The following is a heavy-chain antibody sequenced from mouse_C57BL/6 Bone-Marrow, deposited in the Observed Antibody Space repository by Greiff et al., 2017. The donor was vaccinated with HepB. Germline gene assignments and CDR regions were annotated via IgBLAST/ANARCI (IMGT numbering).Heavy chain of an antibody. CDR1: GFSFNTYA. V-gene: IGHV10-1*01. CDR2: IRSKSNNYAT. Sequence: EVQLQQSGGGLVQPKGSLKLSCAASGFSFNTYAMNWVRQAPGKGLEWVARIRSKSNNYATYYADSVKDRFTISRDDSESMLYLQMNNLKTEDTAMYYCVRHGNYTMDYWGQGTSVTVSS. J-gene: IGHJ4*01. CDR3: VRHGNYTMDY. D-gene: IGHD2-1*01.